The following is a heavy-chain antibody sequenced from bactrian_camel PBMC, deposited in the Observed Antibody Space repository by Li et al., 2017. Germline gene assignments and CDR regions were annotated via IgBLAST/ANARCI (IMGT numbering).Heavy chain of an antibody. CDR1: ENRDKYAC. D-gene: IGHD6*01. Sequence: VQLVESGGDSVQAGGSLRLSCQVSENRDKYACMGWFRQAPGKAREEVAAIYTGGGSPYYADSVKGQFTISQDNAKNTVYLHMDNVKAEDTAMYYCAADGNGGGCAGPILDYWGQGTQVTVS. J-gene: IGHJ4*01. CDR3: AADGNGGGCAGPILDY. V-gene: IGHV3S54*01. CDR2: IYTGGGSP.